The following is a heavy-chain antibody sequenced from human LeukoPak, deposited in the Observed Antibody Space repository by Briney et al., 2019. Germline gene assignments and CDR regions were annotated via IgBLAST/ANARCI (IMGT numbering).Heavy chain of an antibody. CDR3: ASSFYWGY. Sequence: PGGSLRLSCAASGFTFSSYSMNWVRQAPGKGLEWVSSIRSSGSYIYYADSVKGRFTISRDNAKSSLYLQMNSLRAEDTAVYYCASSFYWGYWGQGTLVTVSS. D-gene: IGHD7-27*01. V-gene: IGHV3-21*01. CDR1: GFTFSSYS. CDR2: IRSSGSYI. J-gene: IGHJ4*02.